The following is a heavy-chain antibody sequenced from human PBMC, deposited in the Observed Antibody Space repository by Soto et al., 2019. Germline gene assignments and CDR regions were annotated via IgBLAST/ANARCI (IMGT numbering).Heavy chain of an antibody. CDR2: ISYDGSNK. CDR1: GFTFSSYG. D-gene: IGHD3-16*01. Sequence: GGSLRLSCAASGFTFSSYGMHWARQAPGKGLEWVAVISYDGSNKYYADSVKGRFTISRDNSKNTLYLQMNSLRAEDTAVYYCAKDWAGDGPLDYWGQGTLVTVSS. J-gene: IGHJ4*02. CDR3: AKDWAGDGPLDY. V-gene: IGHV3-30*18.